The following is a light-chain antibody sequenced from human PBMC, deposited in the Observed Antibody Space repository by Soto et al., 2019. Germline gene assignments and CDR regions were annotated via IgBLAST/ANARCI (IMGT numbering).Light chain of an antibody. J-gene: IGKJ1*01. CDR3: QQRSDWPPT. V-gene: IGKV3-11*01. Sequence: EIVLTQSPATLSLSPGERATLSCRASQSISIYLAWYQQKPGQAPRLLIYDASNRATGIPARFSGSGSGTDFTLTISSLEPEDFAVYYCQQRSDWPPTFGQGTNVEIK. CDR2: DAS. CDR1: QSISIY.